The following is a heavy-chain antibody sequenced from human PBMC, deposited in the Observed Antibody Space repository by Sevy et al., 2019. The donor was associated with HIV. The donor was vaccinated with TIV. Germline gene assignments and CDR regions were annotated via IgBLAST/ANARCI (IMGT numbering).Heavy chain of an antibody. CDR2: IFSGGRT. J-gene: IGHJ6*02. CDR1: GFTVSDNC. Sequence: GGSLRLSCAVSGFTVSDNCMSWVRQSPGKGLEWVSVIFSGGRTSYADSVKGRFTVSRDGSKNTLYLQMDNLRAEDTATYYCARDRVVHNDYIFVAYYYGMDVWGQWTTVTVSS. V-gene: IGHV3-53*01. CDR3: ARDRVVHNDYIFVAYYYGMDV. D-gene: IGHD4-4*01.